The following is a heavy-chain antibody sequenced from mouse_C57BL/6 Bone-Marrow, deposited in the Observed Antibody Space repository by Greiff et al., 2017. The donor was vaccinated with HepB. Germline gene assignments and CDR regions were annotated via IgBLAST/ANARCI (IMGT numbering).Heavy chain of an antibody. CDR3: ARFRYWYFDV. Sequence: VQLQQPGAELVMPGASVKLSCKASGYTFTSYWMHWVKQRPGQGLERIGEIDPSDSYTNYNQKFKGKSTLTLDKSSSTAYMQLSSLTSEDSAVYYCARFRYWYFDVWGTGTTVTVSS. J-gene: IGHJ1*03. D-gene: IGHD3-2*02. CDR2: IDPSDSYT. CDR1: GYTFTSYW. V-gene: IGHV1-69*01.